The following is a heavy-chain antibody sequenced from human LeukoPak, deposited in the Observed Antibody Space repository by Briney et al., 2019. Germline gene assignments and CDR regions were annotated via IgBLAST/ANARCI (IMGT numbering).Heavy chain of an antibody. CDR2: IHYSGDT. J-gene: IGHJ4*02. V-gene: IGHV4-59*01. D-gene: IGHD3-3*01. Sequence: SEILSLTCTVSGGSISNYYWSWIRQPPGKGLEWIGYIHYSGDTNYNPSLKSRVTISVDTSKNQFSLKLTSVTAADTAVYYCASSHPLGSNNDYYTPFDYWGQGALVIVSS. CDR3: ASSHPLGSNNDYYTPFDY. CDR1: GGSISNYY.